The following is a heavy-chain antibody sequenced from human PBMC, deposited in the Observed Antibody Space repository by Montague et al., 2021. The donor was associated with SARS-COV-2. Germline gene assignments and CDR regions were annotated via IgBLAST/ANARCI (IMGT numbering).Heavy chain of an antibody. CDR1: GGSISSGSYY. V-gene: IGHV4-61*02. Sequence: TLSLTCTVSGGSISSGSYYWSWIRQPAGKGLEWIGRICTSGSTNYNPSLKSRVTISVDTSKNQFSLKLSSVTAADTAVYYCARETFSGYSYGRGSYYYYYGMDVRGQGTTVTVSS. D-gene: IGHD5-18*01. J-gene: IGHJ6*02. CDR2: ICTSGST. CDR3: ARETFSGYSYGRGSYYYYYGMDV.